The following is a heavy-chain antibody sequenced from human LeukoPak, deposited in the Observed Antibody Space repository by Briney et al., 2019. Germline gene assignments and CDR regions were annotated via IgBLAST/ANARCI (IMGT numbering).Heavy chain of an antibody. CDR3: ASSGSDAFDI. D-gene: IGHD1-26*01. V-gene: IGHV1-2*02. Sequence: ASVKVSCKSSGYTYSGDYMHGVRQAPGQGLEWMGWIYPNSGDTNYAQKFQGRVTVTRDTSISTAFMEVSRLTSDDTAVYYCASSGSDAFDIWGQGTMVTVSS. J-gene: IGHJ3*02. CDR2: IYPNSGDT. CDR1: GYTYSGDY.